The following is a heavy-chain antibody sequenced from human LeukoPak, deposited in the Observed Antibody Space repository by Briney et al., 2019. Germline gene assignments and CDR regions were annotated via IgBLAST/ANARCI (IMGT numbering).Heavy chain of an antibody. CDR2: ISYDGSNK. CDR1: GFTFSSYA. J-gene: IGHJ4*02. Sequence: GGSLRLSCAASGFTFSSYAMSCVRQAPGKGLEWVAVISYDGSNKYYADSVKGRFTISRDNSKNTLYLQMNSLRAEDTAVYYCARDYRHSGSYSCWGQGTLVTVSS. V-gene: IGHV3-30-3*01. D-gene: IGHD3-10*01. CDR3: ARDYRHSGSYSC.